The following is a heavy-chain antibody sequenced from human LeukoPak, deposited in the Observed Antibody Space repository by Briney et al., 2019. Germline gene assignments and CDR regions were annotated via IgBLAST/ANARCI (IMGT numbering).Heavy chain of an antibody. Sequence: GAAVPVSCQACRYTFTRYYMHGVRQAPGQGLEWMGWINPNGGGTNYAQKFQGRFTMTGDTSISTAYMELSRLRSDDTAVYYWARGFVNRWQQLGSYWGQGTLVTVSS. D-gene: IGHD6-13*01. V-gene: IGHV1-2*02. CDR3: ARGFVNRWQQLGSY. CDR2: INPNGGGT. CDR1: RYTFTRYY. J-gene: IGHJ4*02.